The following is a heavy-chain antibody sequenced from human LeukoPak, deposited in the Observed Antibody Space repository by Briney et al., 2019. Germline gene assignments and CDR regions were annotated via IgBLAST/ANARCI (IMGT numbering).Heavy chain of an antibody. D-gene: IGHD4-17*01. J-gene: IGHJ4*02. V-gene: IGHV3-30*18. Sequence: GGSLRLSCAASGFSFISYGMHWVRQAPGKGLEWVGVISDDGRSKDYADSVKGRFTISRDNSKDTLYLQMNSLRDEDTAVYYCAKRPTDYGDYVSYFDYWGQGTLVTVSS. CDR3: AKRPTDYGDYVSYFDY. CDR2: ISDDGRSK. CDR1: GFSFISYG.